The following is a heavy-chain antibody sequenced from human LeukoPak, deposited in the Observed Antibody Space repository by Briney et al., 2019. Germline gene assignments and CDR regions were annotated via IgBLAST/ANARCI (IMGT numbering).Heavy chain of an antibody. V-gene: IGHV3-30-3*01. CDR3: ARDLIGRYTFDY. Sequence: PGRSLRLFCAASGFTFSDYNMHWVRQAPGKGLDWVALMSPDGNKKYYADSVKGRSTISRDNSKNTVDLQLNSLRAEDTAVYYCARDLIGRYTFDYCGQGTLVTVSS. D-gene: IGHD3-10*01. J-gene: IGHJ4*02. CDR2: MSPDGNKK. CDR1: GFTFSDYN.